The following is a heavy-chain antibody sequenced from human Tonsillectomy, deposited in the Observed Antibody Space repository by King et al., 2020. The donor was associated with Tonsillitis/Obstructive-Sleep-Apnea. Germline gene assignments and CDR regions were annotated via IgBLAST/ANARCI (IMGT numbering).Heavy chain of an antibody. CDR1: GFTFSSYS. CDR3: ARDMKADYGVDY. Sequence: VQLVESGGGLVKPGGSLRLSCAASGFTFSSYSMNWVRQAPGKGLEWVSSISSSSSYIYSADSVKGRFTISRDNAKNSLYLQMNSLRAEDTAVYYCARDMKADYGVDYWGQGTLVTVSS. CDR2: ISSSSSYI. V-gene: IGHV3-21*01. D-gene: IGHD4-17*01. J-gene: IGHJ4*02.